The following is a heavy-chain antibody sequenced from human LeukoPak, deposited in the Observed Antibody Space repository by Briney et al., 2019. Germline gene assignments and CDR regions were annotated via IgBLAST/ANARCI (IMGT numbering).Heavy chain of an antibody. V-gene: IGHV4-4*09. CDR2: IYTSGST. CDR3: AGRGEPTGDYYYYYMDV. D-gene: IGHD1-14*01. J-gene: IGHJ6*03. Sequence: PSETLPLTCTVSGGSISSYYWSWIRQPPGKGLEWIGYIYTSGSTNYNPSLKSRVTISVDTSKNQFSLKLSSVTAADTAVYYCAGRGEPTGDYYYYYMDVWGKGTTVTVSS. CDR1: GGSISSYY.